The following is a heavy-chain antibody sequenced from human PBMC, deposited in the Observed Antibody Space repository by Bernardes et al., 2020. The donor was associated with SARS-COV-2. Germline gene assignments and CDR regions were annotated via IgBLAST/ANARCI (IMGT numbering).Heavy chain of an antibody. CDR1: GFTFRSSA. D-gene: IGHD3-3*01. CDR3: AKDLFGVNGNWFDP. V-gene: IGHV3-23*01. CDR2: LSGSGGST. Sequence: GGSLLLSCAASGFTFRSSAMSWVRQAPGTGLAWVSALSGSGGSTYYADSVKGRFTISRDNSKNTLYLQMNSLRAEDTAVYYCAKDLFGVNGNWFDPWGQGTLVTVSS. J-gene: IGHJ5*02.